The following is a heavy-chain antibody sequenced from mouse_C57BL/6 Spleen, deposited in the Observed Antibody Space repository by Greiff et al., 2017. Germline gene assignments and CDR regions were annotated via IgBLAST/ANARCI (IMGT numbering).Heavy chain of an antibody. V-gene: IGHV1-43*01. CDR1: GYSFTGYY. J-gene: IGHJ1*03. CDR3: ARLGYDYDEGYFDV. Sequence: EVQLQQSGPELVKPGASVKISCKASGYSFTGYYMHWVKQSSEKSLEWIGEINPSTGGTSYNQKFKGKATLTVDKSSSTAYMQLKSLTSEDSAVYYCARLGYDYDEGYFDVRGTGTTGTVSS. D-gene: IGHD2-4*01. CDR2: INPSTGGT.